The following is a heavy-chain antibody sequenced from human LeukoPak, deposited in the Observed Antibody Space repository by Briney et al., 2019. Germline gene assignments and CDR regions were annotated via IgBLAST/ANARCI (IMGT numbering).Heavy chain of an antibody. CDR2: ISYDGSNK. D-gene: IGHD5-24*01. CDR1: GFTFSSYA. Sequence: GGSLRLSCAASGFTFSSYAMHWVRQAPGKGLEWVAVISYDGSNKHYADSVKGRFTISRDNSKNTLYLQMNSLRAEDTAVYYCAREGRDGYNLDYWGQGTLVTVSS. CDR3: AREGRDGYNLDY. J-gene: IGHJ4*02. V-gene: IGHV3-30-3*01.